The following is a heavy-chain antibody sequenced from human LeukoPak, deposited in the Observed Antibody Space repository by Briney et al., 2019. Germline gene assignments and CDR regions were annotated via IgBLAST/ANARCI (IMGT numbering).Heavy chain of an antibody. Sequence: SETLSLTCTVSGGSISSYYWSWIRQPPGKGLEWIGYIYYSGSTNYNPSLKSRVTISVDTSKNQFSLKLSSVTAADTAVYYCARGHYSSSWYGLDYWGQGTLVTVSS. J-gene: IGHJ4*02. V-gene: IGHV4-59*01. CDR3: ARGHYSSSWYGLDY. CDR1: GGSISSYY. D-gene: IGHD6-13*01. CDR2: IYYSGST.